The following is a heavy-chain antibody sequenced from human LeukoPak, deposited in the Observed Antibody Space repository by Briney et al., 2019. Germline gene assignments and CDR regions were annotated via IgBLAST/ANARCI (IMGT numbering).Heavy chain of an antibody. V-gene: IGHV4-61*01. D-gene: IGHD3-10*01. CDR1: GGSVNSGIYY. CDR2: IDYSGST. CDR3: ARFLWFGGPFDP. J-gene: IGHJ5*02. Sequence: SETLSLTCSVSGGSVNSGIYYWSWIRQPPGKGLEWIGHIDYSGSTRYNPSLMSRVIISVDTSKNQFSLKVRSVTAADTAVYYCARFLWFGGPFDPWGQGTLVTVSS.